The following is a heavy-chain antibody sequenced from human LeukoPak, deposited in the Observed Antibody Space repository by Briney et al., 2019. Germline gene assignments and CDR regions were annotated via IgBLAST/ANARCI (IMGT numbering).Heavy chain of an antibody. CDR3: ARQLRTHTNWFDP. J-gene: IGHJ5*02. V-gene: IGHV3-48*03. CDR1: GFTFRGYE. CDR2: ISSSGSTI. Sequence: GGSLRLSCAASGFTFRGYEMNWVRQAPGKGLEWVSYISSSGSTIYYADSVKGRFTISRDNAKNSLYLQMNSLRAEDTAVYYCARQLRTHTNWFDPWGQGTLVTASS. D-gene: IGHD3-3*01.